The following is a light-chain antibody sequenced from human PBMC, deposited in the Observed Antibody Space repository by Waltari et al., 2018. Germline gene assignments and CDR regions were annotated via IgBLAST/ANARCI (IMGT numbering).Light chain of an antibody. CDR2: EVS. J-gene: IGLJ1*01. CDR3: FSFTSSTTYV. Sequence: QSALTQPPSVSGSPGQSVTISCTGTSSAIGRYNRVSWYQQPPGTAPKLIIYEVSNRPSGVPDRFSGSKSGNTASLTISRLQAEDESDYYCFSFTSSTTYVFGTGTKVTVL. V-gene: IGLV2-18*02. CDR1: SSAIGRYNR.